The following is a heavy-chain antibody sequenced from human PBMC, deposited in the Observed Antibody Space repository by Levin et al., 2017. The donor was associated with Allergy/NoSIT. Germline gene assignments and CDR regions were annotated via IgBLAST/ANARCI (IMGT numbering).Heavy chain of an antibody. Sequence: SCAASGFTFDDCAMHWVRQVPGKGLEWVSGITWNSRMSGYADSVKGRFTISRDNAKNSLYLQMNSLRVEDTALYYCAKGSAGFLSYGMDVWGQGTTVTVSS. J-gene: IGHJ6*02. D-gene: IGHD3-10*01. CDR3: AKGSAGFLSYGMDV. CDR2: ITWNSRMS. V-gene: IGHV3-9*01. CDR1: GFTFDDCA.